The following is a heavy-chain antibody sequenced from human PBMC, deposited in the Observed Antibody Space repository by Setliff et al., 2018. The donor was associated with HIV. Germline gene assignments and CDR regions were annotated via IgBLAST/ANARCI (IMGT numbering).Heavy chain of an antibody. D-gene: IGHD3-3*01. CDR2: INHSGIS. CDR3: ARGGGFWSGQLDY. CDR1: GGSFSDYN. Sequence: SETLSLTCAVYGGSFSDYNWSWIRQPPGKGLEWIGEINHSGISNFNPSLKSRVSIPIDTPRSQFSLKLSSVTAADTAVYYCARGGGFWSGQLDYWGQGTLVTVSS. J-gene: IGHJ4*02. V-gene: IGHV4-34*01.